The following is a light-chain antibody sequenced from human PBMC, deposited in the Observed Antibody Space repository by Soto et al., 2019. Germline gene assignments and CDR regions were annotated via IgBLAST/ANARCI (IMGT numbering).Light chain of an antibody. Sequence: QMTKSPSSLSASVGDRVTITCRASQSISSYLNWYQQKPGKAPKLLIDAACRLQSGVPSRFSGGGSGTDFTLTISSLQPEDFATYYCQQSYSTPQTFGQGTKVDIK. CDR3: QQSYSTPQT. V-gene: IGKV1-39*01. CDR2: AAC. CDR1: QSISSY. J-gene: IGKJ1*01.